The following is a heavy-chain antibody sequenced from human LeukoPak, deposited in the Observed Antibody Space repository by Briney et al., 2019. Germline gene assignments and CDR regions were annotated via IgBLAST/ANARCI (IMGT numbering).Heavy chain of an antibody. CDR3: ARGGDYVWGSYPQDWFDP. CDR1: GFTFSDYY. CDR2: ISSSGSNI. J-gene: IGHJ5*02. D-gene: IGHD3-16*02. Sequence: PGGSLRLSCAASGFTFSDYYMSWIRQAPGKGLEWVSYISSSGSNIYYADSVKGRFTISRDNAKNSLYLQMNSLRAADTAGYYCARGGDYVWGSYPQDWFDPWGQGTLVTVSS. V-gene: IGHV3-11*01.